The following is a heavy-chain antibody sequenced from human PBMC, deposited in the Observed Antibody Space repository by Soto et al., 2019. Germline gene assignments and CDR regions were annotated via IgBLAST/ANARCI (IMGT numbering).Heavy chain of an antibody. D-gene: IGHD4-17*01. Sequence: SETLSLTCTVSGGSIRSYYWSWIRQPPGKGLEWIGYIYYSGSTNYNPSLKSRVTISVDTSKNQFSLKLSSVTAADTAVYYCARDQVGDGDYVGEGDDAFDIWGQGTMVTVSS. J-gene: IGHJ3*02. CDR3: ARDQVGDGDYVGEGDDAFDI. V-gene: IGHV4-59*01. CDR2: IYYSGST. CDR1: GGSIRSYY.